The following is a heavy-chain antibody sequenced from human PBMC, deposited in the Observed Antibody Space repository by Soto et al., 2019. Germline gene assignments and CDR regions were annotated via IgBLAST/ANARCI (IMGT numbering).Heavy chain of an antibody. V-gene: IGHV1-2*04. CDR3: AREGLDSSDSYDAFDI. CDR2: INPNSGGT. CDR1: GYTFTGYY. Sequence: ASVKVSCKASGYTFTGYYMHWVRQAPGQGLEWMGWINPNSGGTNYAQKFQGWVTMTRDTSISTAYMELSRLRSDDTAVYYCAREGLDSSDSYDAFDIWGQGTMVTVSS. D-gene: IGHD3-22*01. J-gene: IGHJ3*02.